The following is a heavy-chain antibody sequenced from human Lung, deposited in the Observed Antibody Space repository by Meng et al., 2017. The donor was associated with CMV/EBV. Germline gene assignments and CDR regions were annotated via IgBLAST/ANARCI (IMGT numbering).Heavy chain of an antibody. D-gene: IGHD6-19*01. Sequence: QLPTAGPGLLNASRSLSLTCAVSGGSISSSTWCSWVRQPPGKGLEWIGEIYHSGGTNYNPSLRGRVTISLDKSKNQFSLTLRSVTAADTAVYYCARDPYATGWAGWGQGTLVTVSS. CDR3: ARDPYATGWAG. CDR2: IYHSGGT. J-gene: IGHJ4*02. V-gene: IGHV4-4*02. CDR1: GGSISSSTW.